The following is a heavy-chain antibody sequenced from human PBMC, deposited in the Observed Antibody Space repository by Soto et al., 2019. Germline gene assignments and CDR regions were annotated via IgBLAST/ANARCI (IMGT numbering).Heavy chain of an antibody. V-gene: IGHV3-30*03. CDR3: ASVATGYSSGLDDY. CDR1: GFTFSSYG. CDR2: ISYDGSNK. D-gene: IGHD6-19*01. Sequence: GGSLRLSCAASGFTFSSYGMHWVRQAPGKGLEWVAVISYDGSNKYYADSVKGRFTISRDNSKNTLYLQMNSLRAEDTAVYYCASVATGYSSGLDDYWGQGTLVTVSS. J-gene: IGHJ4*02.